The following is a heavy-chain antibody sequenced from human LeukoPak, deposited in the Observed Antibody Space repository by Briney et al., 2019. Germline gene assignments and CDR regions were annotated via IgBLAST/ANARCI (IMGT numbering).Heavy chain of an antibody. Sequence: SVNVSCKASGGAFSSYAISWVRQAPGQGLEWMGGIIPVFGTANYAQEFQGRVTITADESTSTAYMELSSLRSEDTAVYYCARGKTTIFGVVPPYYYYYMDVWGKGTTVTVSS. CDR2: IIPVFGTA. CDR3: ARGKTTIFGVVPPYYYYYMDV. J-gene: IGHJ6*03. V-gene: IGHV1-69*13. D-gene: IGHD3-3*01. CDR1: GGAFSSYA.